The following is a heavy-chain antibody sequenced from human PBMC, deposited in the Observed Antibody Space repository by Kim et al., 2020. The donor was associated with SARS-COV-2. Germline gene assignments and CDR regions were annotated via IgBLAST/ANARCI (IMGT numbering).Heavy chain of an antibody. Sequence: SVKVSCKASGFTFTSSAVQWVRQARGQRLEWIGWIVVGSGNTNYAQKFQERVTITRDMSTSTAYMELSSLRSEDTAVYYCAAVDGDYGPVDPWGQGTLVTVSS. J-gene: IGHJ5*02. CDR3: AAVDGDYGPVDP. CDR2: IVVGSGNT. V-gene: IGHV1-58*01. D-gene: IGHD4-17*01. CDR1: GFTFTSSA.